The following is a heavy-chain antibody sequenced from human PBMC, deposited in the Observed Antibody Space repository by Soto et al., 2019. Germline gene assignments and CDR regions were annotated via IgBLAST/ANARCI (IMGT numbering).Heavy chain of an antibody. D-gene: IGHD2-15*01. J-gene: IGHJ5*02. V-gene: IGHV3-11*06. CDR2: ISPGSRYP. CDR3: VRGGGGGLFDP. Sequence: PGGSLSLSCAGSGFTFGDSYMSWIRQAPGKGLEWLSYISPGSRYPAYADSVKGRFTISRDNAKRSPYLQMMSLTAEDTAIYYCVRGGGGGLFDPWGQGTMVTVSS. CDR1: GFTFGDSY.